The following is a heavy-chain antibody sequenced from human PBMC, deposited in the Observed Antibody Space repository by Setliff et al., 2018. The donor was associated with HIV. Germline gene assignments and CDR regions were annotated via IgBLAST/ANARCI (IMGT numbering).Heavy chain of an antibody. CDR1: GYTLTELS. CDR2: FDPEDAET. Sequence: ASVKVSCKVFGYTLTELSIHWVRQAPGKGLEWMGGFDPEDAETIYAQKFQGRVTISADESTATAYIELSSLTSQDTAVYYCARDGSKNYYYYYMDVWGKGTTVTVS. D-gene: IGHD3-10*01. CDR3: ARDGSKNYYYYYMDV. J-gene: IGHJ6*03. V-gene: IGHV1-24*01.